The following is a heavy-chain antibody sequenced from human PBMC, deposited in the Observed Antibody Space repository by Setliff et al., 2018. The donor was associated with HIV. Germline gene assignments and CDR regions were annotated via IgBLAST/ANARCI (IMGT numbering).Heavy chain of an antibody. D-gene: IGHD3-22*01. J-gene: IGHJ4*02. CDR2: INAGNGNT. V-gene: IGHV1-3*03. Sequence: GASVKVSCKASGYTFTSYAIHWVRQAPGQRLEWMGWINAGNGNTKYSQEFQGRVTITRDTSASTAYMELSSLRSEDMAVYFCARSPNHSSGFDYWGQGTPVTVSS. CDR1: GYTFTSYA. CDR3: ARSPNHSSGFDY.